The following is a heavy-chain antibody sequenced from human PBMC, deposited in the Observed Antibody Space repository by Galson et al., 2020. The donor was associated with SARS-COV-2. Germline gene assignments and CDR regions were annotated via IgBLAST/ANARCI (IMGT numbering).Heavy chain of an antibody. Sequence: SLKISRAATGFTISDSGMNWVRQTTGKGLEWVAVVTTHGNNKYAADHVHGRCTISRDNSKNTLYLHMNSLRPEDTAVYYCARDLAAPVSFPGIWGQGTLVAFSS. J-gene: IGHJ4*02. CDR2: VTTHGNNK. CDR1: GFTISDSG. D-gene: IGHD6-13*01. V-gene: IGHV3-30*03. CDR3: ARDLAAPVSFPGI.